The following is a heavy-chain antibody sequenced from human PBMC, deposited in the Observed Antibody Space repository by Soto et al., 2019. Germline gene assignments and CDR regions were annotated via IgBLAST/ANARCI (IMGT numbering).Heavy chain of an antibody. Sequence: QAQLVESGGGVVQPGRSLRLSCAASGFTFSSYGMHWVRQAPGKGLEWMAVIWYDGNSKDYGDSVRGQFTVSRDNSKNTLYLQMDSLRAEDTAVYYCARDSSSGEGFDFWGQGTLVTVSS. CDR3: ARDSSSGEGFDF. CDR1: GFTFSSYG. D-gene: IGHD7-27*01. J-gene: IGHJ4*02. CDR2: IWYDGNSK. V-gene: IGHV3-33*01.